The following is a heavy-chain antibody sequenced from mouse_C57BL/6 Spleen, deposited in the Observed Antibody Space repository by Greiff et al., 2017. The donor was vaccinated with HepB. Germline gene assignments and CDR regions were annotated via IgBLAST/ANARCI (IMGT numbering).Heavy chain of an antibody. CDR1: GFTFSSYA. V-gene: IGHV5-9-1*02. Sequence: EVQLVESGEGLVKPGGSLKLSCAASGFTFSSYAMSWVRQTPEKRLEWVAYISSGGDYIYYADTVKGRFTISRYNARNTLYMQMSSLKSEDTAMYYCTRDQGTTVTFDYWGQGTTLTVSS. J-gene: IGHJ2*01. D-gene: IGHD2-1*01. CDR3: TRDQGTTVTFDY. CDR2: ISSGGDYI.